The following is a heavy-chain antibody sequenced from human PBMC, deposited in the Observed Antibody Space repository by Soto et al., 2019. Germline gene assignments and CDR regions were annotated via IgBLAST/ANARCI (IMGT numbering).Heavy chain of an antibody. CDR1: GYTFTSYY. D-gene: IGHD3-22*01. CDR3: ARASFQDYYASSGYLDYFDY. CDR2: INHSGGST. V-gene: IGHV1-46*01. Sequence: GASVKVSCKASGYTFTSYYMHWVRQAPGQGLEWMGIINHSGGSTSYAQKFQGRVTRTRDTSTSTVYMELSSLSAEDTAVYYCARASFQDYYASSGYLDYFDYWGQGTLVTVSS. J-gene: IGHJ4*02.